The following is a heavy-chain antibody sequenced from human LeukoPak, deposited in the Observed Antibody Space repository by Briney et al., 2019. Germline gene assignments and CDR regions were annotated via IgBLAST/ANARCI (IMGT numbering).Heavy chain of an antibody. CDR1: GFTFSSYG. V-gene: IGHV3-30*02. CDR2: IRYDGSEK. CDR3: ARSYCSGGSCYYYMDV. D-gene: IGHD2-15*01. J-gene: IGHJ6*03. Sequence: GGSLRLSCAASGFTFSSYGMHWVRQAPGKGLDWVAFIRYDGSEKYYADSVKGRFTISRDNSKDTLYLQMNSLRVEDSAVYYCARSYCSGGSCYYYMDVWGKGTTVTISS.